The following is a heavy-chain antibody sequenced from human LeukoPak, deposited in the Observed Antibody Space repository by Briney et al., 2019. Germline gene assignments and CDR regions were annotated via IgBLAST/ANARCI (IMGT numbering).Heavy chain of an antibody. D-gene: IGHD1-26*01. CDR3: ARKSLPRSGSYPYYYYYYMDV. J-gene: IGHJ6*03. CDR2: INPDSGDT. V-gene: IGHV1-2*02. CDR1: GYTFTGYY. Sequence: ASVKVSCKASGYTFTGYYIHWVRQAPGQGLEWMGWINPDSGDTSYAQKFQGRVTMTRDTSISTAYMELSRLRSDDTAVYYCARKSLPRSGSYPYYYYYYMDVWGKGTTVTVSS.